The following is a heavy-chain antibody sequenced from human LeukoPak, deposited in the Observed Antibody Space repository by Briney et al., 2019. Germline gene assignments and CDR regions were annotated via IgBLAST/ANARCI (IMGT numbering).Heavy chain of an antibody. CDR2: IIPIFGTA. V-gene: IGHV1-69*05. Sequence: ASVKVSCKASGGTFSSYAISWVRQAPGHGLDWMGGIIPIFGTANYAQKFQGRVTITTDEPTSTAYMELSSLRSEDTAVYYCARDSDSSGWATFDYWGQGTLVTVSS. CDR1: GGTFSSYA. D-gene: IGHD6-19*01. J-gene: IGHJ4*02. CDR3: ARDSDSSGWATFDY.